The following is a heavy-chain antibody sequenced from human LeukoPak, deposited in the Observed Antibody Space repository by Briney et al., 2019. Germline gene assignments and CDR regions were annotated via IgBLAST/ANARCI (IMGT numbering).Heavy chain of an antibody. CDR2: IKRGADGGPT. CDR3: TTDSGRTELPLFGD. V-gene: IGHV3-15*01. CDR1: GFSFSRYA. J-gene: IGHJ4*02. D-gene: IGHD3-10*01. Sequence: GGSLRLSCAAPGFSFSRYAMSWVRQAPGNGLEWVGRIKRGADGGPTDYGAPARGRFTISRDDSNSTLYVQVNSLKNVDTALYYCTTDSGRTELPLFGDWGQGTLVTVSS.